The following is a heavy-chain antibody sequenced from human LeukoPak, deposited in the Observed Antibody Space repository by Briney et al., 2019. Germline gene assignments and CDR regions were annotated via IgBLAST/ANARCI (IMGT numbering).Heavy chain of an antibody. CDR2: ISSSGSTI. D-gene: IGHD2-15*01. J-gene: IGHJ6*02. V-gene: IGHV3-48*03. CDR1: GFTFSSYE. CDR3: ARDLGGYCSGGSCYPYYGMDV. Sequence: QAGGSLRLSCAASGFTFSSYEMNWVRQAPGKGLEWVSYISSSGSTIYYADSVKGRFTISRDNAKNSLYPQMNSLRAEDTAVYYCARDLGGYCSGGSCYPYYGMDVWGQGTTVTVSS.